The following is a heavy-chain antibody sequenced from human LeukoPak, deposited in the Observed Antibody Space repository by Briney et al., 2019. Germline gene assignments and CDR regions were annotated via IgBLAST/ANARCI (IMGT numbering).Heavy chain of an antibody. J-gene: IGHJ4*02. CDR2: IKQDGSEK. V-gene: IGHV3-7*05. CDR3: ARDHYGSLEY. Sequence: GGSLRLSCAASGFTFSTYWMAWVRQAPGKGLEWVANIKQDGSEKNFVGSVEGRFSISRDNTQNSLYLQMNSLRAEDTAVYYCARDHYGSLEYWGQGTLVTVSS. D-gene: IGHD3-3*01. CDR1: GFTFSTYW.